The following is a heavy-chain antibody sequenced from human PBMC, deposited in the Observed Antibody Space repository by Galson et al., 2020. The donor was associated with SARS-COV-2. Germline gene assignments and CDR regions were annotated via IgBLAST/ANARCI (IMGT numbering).Heavy chain of an antibody. CDR3: ARHGVTMIFLRTVPGWVFDL. Sequence: SETLSLTCAVSGVSISTTNYWSWIRQAPGKGLEWIGSVYPSGSTYYNPSLNSRVTISLDTSKNQFSLRLTSVTAADTALYYCARHGVTMIFLRTVPGWVFDLWGRGTLVTVSA. CDR1: GVSISTTNY. J-gene: IGHJ2*01. D-gene: IGHD2-8*01. V-gene: IGHV4-38-2*01. CDR2: VYPSGST.